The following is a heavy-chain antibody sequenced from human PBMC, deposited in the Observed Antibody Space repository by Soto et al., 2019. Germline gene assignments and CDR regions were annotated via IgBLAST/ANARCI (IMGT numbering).Heavy chain of an antibody. CDR1: GDSVFSNSAA. Sequence: SQTLSLTCAISGDSVFSNSAAWNCIRQSPSRDLEWLGRTYYRSKWYNDYAVSVKSRITINPDTSKNQFSLQLNSVTPEDTAVYYCARDRSSSGLYFDYWGQGTLVTVSS. CDR3: ARDRSSSGLYFDY. D-gene: IGHD6-19*01. V-gene: IGHV6-1*01. CDR2: TYYRSKWYN. J-gene: IGHJ4*02.